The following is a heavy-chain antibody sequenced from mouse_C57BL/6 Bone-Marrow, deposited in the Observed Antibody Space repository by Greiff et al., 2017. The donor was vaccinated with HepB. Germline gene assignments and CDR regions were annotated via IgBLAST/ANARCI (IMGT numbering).Heavy chain of an antibody. CDR2: INPSTGGT. CDR3: ARWDDYDRGYWYFDV. D-gene: IGHD2-4*01. V-gene: IGHV1-42*01. J-gene: IGHJ1*03. Sequence: EVQLQQSGPELVKPGASVKISCKASGYSFTGYYMNWVKQSSEKSLEWIGEINPSTGGTTYNQKFKAKATLTVDKSSSTAYMQLKSLTSEDSAVYYCARWDDYDRGYWYFDVWGTGTTVTVSS. CDR1: GYSFTGYY.